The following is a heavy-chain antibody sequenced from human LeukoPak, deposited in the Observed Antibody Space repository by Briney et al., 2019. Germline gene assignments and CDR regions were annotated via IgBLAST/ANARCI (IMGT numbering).Heavy chain of an antibody. Sequence: ASVKVSCKTSGGTFSSYAISWVRQAPGQGLEWMGAIIPIFGTANYAQKFQGRVTITADGSTSTAYMELSSLRSEDTAVYYCARRAGSTGYYIFDYWGQGTLVTVSS. D-gene: IGHD3-9*01. J-gene: IGHJ4*02. CDR1: GGTFSSYA. CDR3: ARRAGSTGYYIFDY. CDR2: IIPIFGTA. V-gene: IGHV1-69*13.